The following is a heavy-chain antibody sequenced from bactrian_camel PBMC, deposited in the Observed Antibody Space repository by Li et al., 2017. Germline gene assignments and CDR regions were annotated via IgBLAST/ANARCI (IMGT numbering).Heavy chain of an antibody. CDR2: INSRGGSA. Sequence: VQLVESGGGLVQPGGSLRLSCAASGFTFSIYAIAWVRQAPGKGLEWVSAINSRGGSAYYADSVKGRFTISHDSAKNSLYLEMNSLKPEDTAMYYCNTVPSLTHYDCSPRDWGQGTQVTVS. CDR1: GFTFSIYA. J-gene: IGHJ4*01. CDR3: NTVPSLTHYDCSPRD. V-gene: IGHV3S31*01. D-gene: IGHD4*01.